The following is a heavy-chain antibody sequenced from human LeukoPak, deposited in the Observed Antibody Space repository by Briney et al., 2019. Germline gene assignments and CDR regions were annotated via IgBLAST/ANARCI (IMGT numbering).Heavy chain of an antibody. CDR1: GYTLTELS. CDR2: FDPEDGET. Sequence: ASVKVSCKVSGYTLTELSMHWVRQAPGKGLEWMGGFDPEDGETIYAQKFQGRVTMTTDTSTSTVYMELRSLRSDDTAVYYCAREGLRGIAARRGTRDYMDVWGKGTTVIVSS. CDR3: AREGLRGIAARRGTRDYMDV. J-gene: IGHJ6*03. D-gene: IGHD6-6*01. V-gene: IGHV1-24*01.